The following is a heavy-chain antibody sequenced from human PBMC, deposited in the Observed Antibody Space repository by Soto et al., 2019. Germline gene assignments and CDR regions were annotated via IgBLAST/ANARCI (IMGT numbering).Heavy chain of an antibody. D-gene: IGHD6-13*01. J-gene: IGHJ5*02. CDR3: ARGRYSSSWYGWFDP. CDR2: IIPIFGTA. Sequence: ASVKVSCKASGGTFSSYAISWVRQAPGQGLEWMGGIIPIFGTANYAQKFQGRVTITADESTSTAYMELSSLRSEDTAVYYCARGRYSSSWYGWFDPWGQGTLVTVSS. CDR1: GGTFSSYA. V-gene: IGHV1-69*13.